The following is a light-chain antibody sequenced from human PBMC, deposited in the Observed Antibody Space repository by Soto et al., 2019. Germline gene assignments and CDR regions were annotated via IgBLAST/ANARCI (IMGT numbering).Light chain of an antibody. J-gene: IGKJ5*01. CDR1: QSVSNN. V-gene: IGKV3-15*01. CDR3: QQYSSSPPIT. CDR2: GAS. Sequence: EIVMTQSPATLSVSPGETATLSCRASQSVSNNVAWYQQKPGQAPRLLILGASTRATGIPARFSGSGSGTDFTLTISRLEPEDFAVYYCQQYSSSPPITFGQGTRLEIK.